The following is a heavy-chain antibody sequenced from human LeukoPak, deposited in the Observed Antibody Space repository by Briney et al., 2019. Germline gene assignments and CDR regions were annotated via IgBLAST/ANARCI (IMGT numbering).Heavy chain of an antibody. CDR3: ARDRSSVAGYYLDY. V-gene: IGHV3-48*01. D-gene: IGHD6-19*01. CDR2: ISSSSSTI. Sequence: PGGSLRLSCAASGFTFSSYSMNWVRQAPGKGLEWVSYISSSSSTIYYADSVKGRFTISRDNAKNSLYLQMNSLRAEDTAVYYCARDRSSVAGYYLDYWGQGTLVTVSS. CDR1: GFTFSSYS. J-gene: IGHJ4*02.